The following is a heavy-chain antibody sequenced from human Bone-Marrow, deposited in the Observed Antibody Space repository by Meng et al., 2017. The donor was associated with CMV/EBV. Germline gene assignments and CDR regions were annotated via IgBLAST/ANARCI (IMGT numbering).Heavy chain of an antibody. CDR1: GFTFSSYS. D-gene: IGHD2-2*02. CDR2: ISSSSSTI. J-gene: IGHJ6*02. Sequence: GESLKISCAASGFTFSSYSMNWVRQAPGKGLEWVSYISSSSSTIYYADSVKGQFTISRDNAKTSLYLQMNSLRAEDTAVYYCASGVVPAAIPNNVYGMDVWGQGTTVTVSS. CDR3: ASGVVPAAIPNNVYGMDV. V-gene: IGHV3-48*04.